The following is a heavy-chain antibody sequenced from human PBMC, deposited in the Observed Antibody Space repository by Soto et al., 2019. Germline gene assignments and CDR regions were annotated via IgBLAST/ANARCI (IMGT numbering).Heavy chain of an antibody. D-gene: IGHD6-6*01. V-gene: IGHV3-53*01. CDR1: GFTVSSNS. J-gene: IGHJ6*02. Sequence: GGSMRLSCAASGFTVSSNSMSWVSQAPGKGLEWVAAIYSSGSTSYAESVRGRLTISRDNSKNTLYIQMNSLRAEDTAVYYCARDPVGIGGSSSYYYGMDVWGQGTTVTVSS. CDR2: IYSSGST. CDR3: ARDPVGIGGSSSYYYGMDV.